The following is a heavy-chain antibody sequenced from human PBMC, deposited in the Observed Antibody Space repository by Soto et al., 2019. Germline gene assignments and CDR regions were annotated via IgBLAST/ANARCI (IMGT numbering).Heavy chain of an antibody. V-gene: IGHV4-39*01. CDR2: IYYSGST. CDR3: ASDYDILTGHPYYFDY. Sequence: PSETLSLTCTVSGGSISSSSYYWGWIRQPPGKGLEWIGSIYYSGSTYYNPSLKSRVTISVDTSKNQFSLKLSSVTAADTAVYYCASDYDILTGHPYYFDYWGQGTLVTVSS. CDR1: GGSISSSSYY. D-gene: IGHD3-9*01. J-gene: IGHJ4*02.